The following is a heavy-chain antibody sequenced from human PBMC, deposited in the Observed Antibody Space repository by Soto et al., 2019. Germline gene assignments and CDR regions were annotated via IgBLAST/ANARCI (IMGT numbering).Heavy chain of an antibody. V-gene: IGHV4-39*01. D-gene: IGHD6-6*01. J-gene: IGHJ4*02. Sequence: VRLLESGGGVIHPGGSLRLSCEASGITFSSHAMTWIRQSPGKGLEWIGSVHDTGTTHYNPSLTSRVTISVDTSKNQFSLNVNSVTAADTAVYYCARGLSSPSAAGVWGQGTLVTVSS. CDR3: ARGLSSPSAAGV. CDR2: VHDTGTT. CDR1: GITFSSHA.